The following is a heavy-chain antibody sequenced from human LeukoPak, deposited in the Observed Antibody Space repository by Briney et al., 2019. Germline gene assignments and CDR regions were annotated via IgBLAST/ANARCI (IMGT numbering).Heavy chain of an antibody. V-gene: IGHV4-34*01. CDR2: INHSGST. Sequence: PSETLSLTCAVYGGSFSGYYWSWIRQPPGKGLEWIGEINHSGSTNYNSSLKSRVTLSVDTSKNQFSLKLSSVTAADTAVYYCARGVRDYDILNYWGQGTLVTVSS. CDR3: ARGVRDYDILNY. CDR1: GGSFSGYY. D-gene: IGHD3-9*01. J-gene: IGHJ4*02.